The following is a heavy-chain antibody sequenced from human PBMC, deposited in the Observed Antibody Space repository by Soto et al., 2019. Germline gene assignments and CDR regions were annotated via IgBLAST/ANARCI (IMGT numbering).Heavy chain of an antibody. Sequence: ASVKVSSTVSRYILAELSRHWVRQAPGQGLEWMGWMNPGSGDTGYAQKFQGRVTMTRDISIATAYMELSGLTSDDTAIYYCARMATFGSLNWCDPWGQGTRVTGSA. D-gene: IGHD3-16*01. CDR1: RYILAELS. J-gene: IGHJ5*02. CDR2: MNPGSGDT. CDR3: ARMATFGSLNWCDP. V-gene: IGHV1-2*02.